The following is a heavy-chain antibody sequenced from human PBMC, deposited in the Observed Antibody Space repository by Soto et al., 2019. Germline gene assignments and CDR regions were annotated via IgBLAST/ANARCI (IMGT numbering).Heavy chain of an antibody. CDR3: ARDYRGDYVRVGWFDP. D-gene: IGHD4-17*01. CDR1: GYTFTSYY. CDR2: INPSGGST. V-gene: IGHV1-46*01. J-gene: IGHJ5*02. Sequence: ASVKVSCKASGYTFTSYYMHLVRQAPGQGLEWMGIINPSGGSTSYAQKFQGRVTMTRDTSTSTVYMELSSLRSEDTAVYYCARDYRGDYVRVGWFDPWGQGTLVTVSS.